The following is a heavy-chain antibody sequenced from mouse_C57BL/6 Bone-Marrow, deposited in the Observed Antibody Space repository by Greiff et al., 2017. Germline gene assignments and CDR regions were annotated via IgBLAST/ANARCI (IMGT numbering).Heavy chain of an antibody. CDR2: ISNLAYSI. D-gene: IGHD1-1*01. J-gene: IGHJ1*03. CDR1: GFTFSDYG. Sequence: EVPGVESGGGLVQPGGSLKLSCAASGFTFSDYGMAWVRQAPRKGPEWVAFISNLAYSIYYADTVTGRFTISRENAKNTLYLEMSSLRSEDTAMYYCARDYYGSRDWYFDVWGTGTTVTVSS. CDR3: ARDYYGSRDWYFDV. V-gene: IGHV5-15*01.